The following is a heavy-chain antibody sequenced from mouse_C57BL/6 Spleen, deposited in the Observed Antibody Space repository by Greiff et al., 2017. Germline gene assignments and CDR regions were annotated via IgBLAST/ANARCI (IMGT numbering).Heavy chain of an antibody. Sequence: DVKLQESGPGLVKPSQSLSLTCSVTGYSITSGYYWNWIRQFPGNKLEWMGYISYDGSNNYNPSLKNRISITRDTSKNQFFLKLNSVTTEDTATYYCARGEYDNYYFDYWGQGTTRTVSS. CDR1: GYSITSGYY. D-gene: IGHD2-10*02. CDR3: ARGEYDNYYFDY. CDR2: ISYDGSN. J-gene: IGHJ2*01. V-gene: IGHV3-6*01.